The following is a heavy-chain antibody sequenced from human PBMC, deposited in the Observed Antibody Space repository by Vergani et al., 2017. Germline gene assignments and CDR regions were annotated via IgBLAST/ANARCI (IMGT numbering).Heavy chain of an antibody. CDR1: GFTFSYYW. Sequence: EVQLVESGGGLVQPGGSLRLSCAGSGFTFSYYWMSWVRQAPGKGLEWVANIRQDGSKTYYVDSVKGRFTISRDNAKNSLYLQMNSLRAEDTSVYYCARSYYRSDRVYSDWYFDRWSRGSLVTVSS. D-gene: IGHD5/OR15-5a*01. CDR2: IRQDGSKT. J-gene: IGHJ2*01. V-gene: IGHV3-7*01. CDR3: ARSYYRSDRVYSDWYFDR.